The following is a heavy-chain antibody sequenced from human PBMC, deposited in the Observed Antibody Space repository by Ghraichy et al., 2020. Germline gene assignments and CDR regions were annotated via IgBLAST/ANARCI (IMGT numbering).Heavy chain of an antibody. V-gene: IGHV4-39*01. CDR1: GGSLISSSYY. CDR3: ARQRSGGWYSGRFDH. Sequence: SETLSLTCTVSGGSLISSSYYWAWIRQPPGKGLEWIGAIFYIGSPYYNPSLTSRVTMSVDTSRNQFSLNPTSVTAADTAVYYCARQRSGGWYSGRFDHWGQGVLVTVSS. D-gene: IGHD6-19*01. CDR2: IFYIGSP. J-gene: IGHJ4*02.